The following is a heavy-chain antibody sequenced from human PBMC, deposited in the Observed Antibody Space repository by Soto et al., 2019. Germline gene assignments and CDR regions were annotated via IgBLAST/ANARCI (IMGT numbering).Heavy chain of an antibody. Sequence: QVQLVESGGGVVQPGGSLRLSCAASGFIFSDYAMHWVRQAPGKGLEWVAVISYDGDNKYYADSLRGRFPISRDNLKNTLDLQMNSLNAEDTAVYHCAKARHSTSWYGLEADFWGQGTLVTVSS. CDR2: ISYDGDNK. CDR3: AKARHSTSWYGLEADF. J-gene: IGHJ4*02. D-gene: IGHD6-13*01. CDR1: GFIFSDYA. V-gene: IGHV3-30-3*01.